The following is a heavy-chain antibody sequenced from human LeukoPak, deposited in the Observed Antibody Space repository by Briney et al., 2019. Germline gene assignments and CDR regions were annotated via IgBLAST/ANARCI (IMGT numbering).Heavy chain of an antibody. V-gene: IGHV3-48*04. CDR3: AREAAAGGDY. J-gene: IGHJ4*02. D-gene: IGHD6-13*01. CDR1: GFTFSSNS. Sequence: PGGSLRLSCAASGFTFSSNSMNWVRQAPGKGLEWVSYISSTGGTIYYADSVKGRFTISRDNAKNSLYLQMNSLRAEDTAVYYCAREAAAGGDYWGQGTLVTVSS. CDR2: ISSTGGTI.